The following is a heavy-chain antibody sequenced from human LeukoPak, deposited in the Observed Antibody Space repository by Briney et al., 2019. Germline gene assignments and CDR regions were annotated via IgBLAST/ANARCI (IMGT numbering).Heavy chain of an antibody. CDR2: ISAYNSAHNGNT. D-gene: IGHD3-10*01. CDR3: AREYGSGSYTGIDY. Sequence: ASVKVSCKASGYTXINYGITGVRQAPGQGLERMGWISAYNSAHNGNTHYAQKLQGRVTMTTDTSTNTGYMELRSLRSDDTAVYYCAREYGSGSYTGIDYWGQGTLVTVSS. CDR1: GYTXINYG. V-gene: IGHV1-18*01. J-gene: IGHJ4*02.